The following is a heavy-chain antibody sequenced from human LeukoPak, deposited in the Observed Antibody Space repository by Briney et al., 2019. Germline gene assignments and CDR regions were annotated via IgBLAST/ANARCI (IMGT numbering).Heavy chain of an antibody. D-gene: IGHD3-10*01. Sequence: ASVKVSCKASGYTFTSYGISWVRQAPGQGLEWMGWISAYNGNTNYAQKLQGRVTMTTDKSTSTAYMELRSLRSEDTAVYYCASSDYGSGSYYDQYWGQGTLVTVSS. V-gene: IGHV1-18*01. CDR2: ISAYNGNT. J-gene: IGHJ4*02. CDR3: ASSDYGSGSYYDQY. CDR1: GYTFTSYG.